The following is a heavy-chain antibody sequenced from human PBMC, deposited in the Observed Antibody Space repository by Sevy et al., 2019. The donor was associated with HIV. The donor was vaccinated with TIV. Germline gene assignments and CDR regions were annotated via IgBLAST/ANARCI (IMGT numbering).Heavy chain of an antibody. CDR3: ASGEKYCSGGSCYFHLDY. CDR2: INVYNGNA. J-gene: IGHJ4*02. V-gene: IGHV1-18*01. CDR1: GYTFTSYG. Sequence: ASVKVSCKASGYTFTSYGINWVRQAPGQGLEWMGWINVYNGNANYAQKLQGRGTMTTDTSTSTAYMELGSLRSDDTALYYCASGEKYCSGGSCYFHLDYWGQGTLVTVSS. D-gene: IGHD2-15*01.